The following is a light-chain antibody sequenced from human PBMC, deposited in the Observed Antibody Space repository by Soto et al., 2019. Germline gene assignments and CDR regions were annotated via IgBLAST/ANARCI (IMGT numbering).Light chain of an antibody. J-gene: IGKJ5*01. Sequence: IHMTQSPSTLPASVGDRVTITCRASQSISNWLAWYQQKPGTAPKVLIYGASTRATGIPARFSGSGSGTEFTLTINSLQSEDSAVYYCQQHNQWPITFGQGTRLEIK. CDR1: QSISNW. CDR2: GAS. CDR3: QQHNQWPIT. V-gene: IGKV1-5*01.